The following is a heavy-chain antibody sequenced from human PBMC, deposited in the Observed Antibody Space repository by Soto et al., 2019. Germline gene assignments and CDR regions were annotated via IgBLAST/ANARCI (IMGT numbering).Heavy chain of an antibody. V-gene: IGHV4-59*01. CDR3: ARDRAVRDYYYGFDV. Sequence: QVQLQVSGPGLVKPSETLSLSCTVSGGSITSYYGSGIRQPPGKGLEWIGYINYSGGTNYNPSLKSRVTIAVDTSQNQCSLKLNSVTAADTAVYYCARDRAVRDYYYGFDVWGQGTTVTVSS. D-gene: IGHD3-10*01. CDR1: GGSITSYY. CDR2: INYSGGT. J-gene: IGHJ6*02.